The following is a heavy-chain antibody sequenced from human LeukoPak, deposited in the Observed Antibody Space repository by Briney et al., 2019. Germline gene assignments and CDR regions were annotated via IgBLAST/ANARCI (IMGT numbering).Heavy chain of an antibody. D-gene: IGHD1-7*01. J-gene: IGHJ4*02. CDR3: ARVGRTSIGFDY. CDR1: GFTFSDYY. CDR2: ISSSGNYA. V-gene: IGHV3-11*05. Sequence: GGSLRLSCAASGFTFSDYYMSWIRQAPGKGLEWVSYISSSGNYANYADSVKGRFTISRDNGKKSLNLQTESLRAEDMAVYYCARVGRTSIGFDYWGQGTVVTVSS.